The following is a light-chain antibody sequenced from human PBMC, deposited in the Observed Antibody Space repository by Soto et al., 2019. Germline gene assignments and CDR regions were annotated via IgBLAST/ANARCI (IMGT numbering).Light chain of an antibody. CDR3: QQSYSTPRT. V-gene: IGKV1-39*01. CDR2: AAS. CDR1: QGISSY. J-gene: IGKJ2*01. Sequence: DIQMTQSPSSLSASVGDRVTITCRASQGISSYLNWYQQKPGKAPKLLIYAASSLQSGVPSRFSGNGSGTDFTLTISSLQPEDFATYYCQQSYSTPRTFGQGTKLEIK.